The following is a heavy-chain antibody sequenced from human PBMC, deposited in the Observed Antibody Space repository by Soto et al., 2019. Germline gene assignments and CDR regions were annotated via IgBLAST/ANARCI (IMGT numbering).Heavy chain of an antibody. V-gene: IGHV3-30*18. J-gene: IGHJ4*02. Sequence: VQLVESGGGVVQPGRSLRLSCAASGFTFSHYAMHWVRQAPGKGLEWVAVVSHDGRNTHYEDSVKGRLTISRDSTMNTVSLEMTSQRAEETVVYYCAKGGRQWRVPSDFNDWGQGALVTVSS. CDR1: GFTFSHYA. CDR2: VSHDGRNT. CDR3: AKGGRQWRVPSDFND. D-gene: IGHD6-19*01.